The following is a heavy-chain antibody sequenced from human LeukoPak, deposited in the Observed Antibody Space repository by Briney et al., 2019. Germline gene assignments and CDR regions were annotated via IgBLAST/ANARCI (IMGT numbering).Heavy chain of an antibody. CDR3: ARARSSYGYGDAFDI. CDR2: ISYDGSNK. D-gene: IGHD5-18*01. CDR1: GFTFSNYA. Sequence: GGSLRLSCTASGFTFSNYAMHWVRQAPGKGLEWVAVISYDGSNKYYAGSVKGRFTISRDNSKNTLYLQMNSLRTEDTAVYYCARARSSYGYGDAFDIWGQGTMVTVSS. J-gene: IGHJ3*02. V-gene: IGHV3-30*04.